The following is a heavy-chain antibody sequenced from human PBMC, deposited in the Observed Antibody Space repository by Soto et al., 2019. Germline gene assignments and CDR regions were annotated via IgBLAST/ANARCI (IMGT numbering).Heavy chain of an antibody. V-gene: IGHV3-49*03. J-gene: IGHJ4*02. Sequence: GGSLRLSCTASGFTFGDYAMSWFRQAPGKGLEWVGFIRSKAYGGTTEYAASVKGRFTISRDDSKSIAYLQMNSLKTEDTAVYYCTRDFSYGGNQGPNDYWGQGTLVTVSS. CDR3: TRDFSYGGNQGPNDY. D-gene: IGHD4-17*01. CDR2: IRSKAYGGTT. CDR1: GFTFGDYA.